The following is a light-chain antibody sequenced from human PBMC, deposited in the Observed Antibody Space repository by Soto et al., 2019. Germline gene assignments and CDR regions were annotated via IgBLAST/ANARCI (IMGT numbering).Light chain of an antibody. CDR1: SSDVGSYNR. Sequence: QSALTQPPSVSGSPGQSVTISCTGTSSDVGSYNRVSWYQQPPGTAPKLMIYGVSNRPSGVPDRFSGSKSGNTASLTISGLQAEDEADYYCSSYTSSGVVFGGGTKLTVL. CDR3: SSYTSSGVV. V-gene: IGLV2-18*02. CDR2: GVS. J-gene: IGLJ2*01.